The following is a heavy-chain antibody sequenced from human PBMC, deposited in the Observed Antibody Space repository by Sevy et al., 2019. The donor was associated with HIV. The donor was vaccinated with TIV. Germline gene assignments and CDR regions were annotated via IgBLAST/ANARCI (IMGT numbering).Heavy chain of an antibody. CDR2: IFPAGRT. Sequence: GGSLRLSCAASGFTVNNNYMTWVRQAPGRGLEWVSIIFPAGRTFYADSVRGRFTISSDNSKNTLFLHMNSLRPEDTAVYYCAREIKAVGGYWYYYYMNVWGKGTTVTVSS. CDR1: GFTVNNNY. V-gene: IGHV3-66*02. J-gene: IGHJ6*03. CDR3: AREIKAVGGYWYYYYMNV. D-gene: IGHD6-19*01.